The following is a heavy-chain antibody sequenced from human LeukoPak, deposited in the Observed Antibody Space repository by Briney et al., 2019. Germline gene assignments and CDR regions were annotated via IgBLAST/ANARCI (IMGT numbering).Heavy chain of an antibody. V-gene: IGHV3-30*02. CDR1: GFIFSDYV. D-gene: IGHD2-8*01. J-gene: IGHJ6*03. CDR3: AKDRCSNGIGCLYYYMDV. Sequence: GGSLRLSCAASGFIFSDYVMNWLRQAPGRGLEWVAYIRYDGSHKYYIDSVKGRFTISRDNSKNTLYLQMNSLRAEDTAVYYCAKDRCSNGIGCLYYYMDVWGKGTTVTISS. CDR2: IRYDGSHK.